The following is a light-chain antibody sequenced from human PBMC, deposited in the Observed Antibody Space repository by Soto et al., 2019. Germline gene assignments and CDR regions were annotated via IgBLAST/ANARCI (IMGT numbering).Light chain of an antibody. J-gene: IGKJ2*01. Sequence: EIVMTQSPDTLSVSPGERATLSCRASQSVSSNLAGYQHKPGQAPRLLIYGASTRYTGIPDRFSGSVSATEFTLTISSLQSEDFAVYYCQQYNNWPYTFGQGTKLEIK. CDR1: QSVSSN. V-gene: IGKV3-15*01. CDR3: QQYNNWPYT. CDR2: GAS.